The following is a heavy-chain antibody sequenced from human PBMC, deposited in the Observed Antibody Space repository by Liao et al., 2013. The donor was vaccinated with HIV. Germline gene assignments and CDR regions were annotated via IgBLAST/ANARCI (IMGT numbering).Heavy chain of an antibody. CDR2: MSTSGST. J-gene: IGHJ5*02. V-gene: IGHV4-4*07. CDR1: GGSISSHY. D-gene: IGHD3-10*01. CDR3: ARSGENWFGP. Sequence: QVQLQESGPGLVKPSETLSLTCTVSGGSISSHYWSWIRQPAEKGLEWIGRMSTSGSTNYNPSLKGRVTMSVDTSKNHFSLKLNSVTAADTAVYYCARSGENWFGPWGQGILVTVSS.